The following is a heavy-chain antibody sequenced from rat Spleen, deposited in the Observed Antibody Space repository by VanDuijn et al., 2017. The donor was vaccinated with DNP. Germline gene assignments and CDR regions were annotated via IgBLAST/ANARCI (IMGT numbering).Heavy chain of an antibody. V-gene: IGHV5-25*01. D-gene: IGHD1-1*01. CDR2: ISTSGGRT. CDR1: RLTFSNYD. J-gene: IGHJ2*01. Sequence: EVQLVESGGGLVQPGRSLNLSCAASRLTFSNYDMAWVRQTPTKGLDWVASISTSGGRTYHRDSVKGRFTVSRDKARGTLYLQMDSLRSDDTATYYGARQHRWSYYFDYWGQGVMVTVSS. CDR3: ARQHRWSYYFDY.